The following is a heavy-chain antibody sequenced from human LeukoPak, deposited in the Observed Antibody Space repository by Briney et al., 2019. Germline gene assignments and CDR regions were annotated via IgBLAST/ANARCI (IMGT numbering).Heavy chain of an antibody. Sequence: SETLSLTCTVSGASIRSYYWSWLRQPAGKGLEWIGRIVHSGITNYNPSLESRVTMSVDTSKNQFSLNLKSVTAADTAVYYCAKEGAAPGPDFDYWGQGILVIVSS. V-gene: IGHV4-4*07. J-gene: IGHJ4*02. CDR3: AKEGAAPGPDFDY. CDR2: IVHSGIT. CDR1: GASIRSYY. D-gene: IGHD6-13*01.